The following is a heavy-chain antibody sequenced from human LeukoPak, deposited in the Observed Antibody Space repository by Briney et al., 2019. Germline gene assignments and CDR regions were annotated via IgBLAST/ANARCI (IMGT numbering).Heavy chain of an antibody. CDR3: ARGRGLDP. J-gene: IGHJ5*02. CDR1: GGSISSSSYY. V-gene: IGHV4-39*07. Sequence: SETLSLTCTVSGGSISSSSYYWGWIRQPPGKGLEWIGSIYYSGSTYYNPSLKSRVTISVDTSKNRFSLKLSSVTAADTAVYYCARGRGLDPWGQGTLVTVSS. CDR2: IYYSGST.